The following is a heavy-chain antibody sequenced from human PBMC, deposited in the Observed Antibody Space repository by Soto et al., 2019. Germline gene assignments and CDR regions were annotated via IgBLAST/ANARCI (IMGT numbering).Heavy chain of an antibody. Sequence: QVQLVQSGAEVKKPGASVKVSCKASGYTFTSYAMHWVRQAPEQRLEWMGWINAGNGNTKYSQKFQGRVTITRDTSASTAYMEMSSLRSEDTAVYYCARWKATGTTGGYYYGMDVWGQGTTVTVSS. CDR3: ARWKATGTTGGYYYGMDV. V-gene: IGHV1-3*01. D-gene: IGHD1-7*01. CDR1: GYTFTSYA. CDR2: INAGNGNT. J-gene: IGHJ6*02.